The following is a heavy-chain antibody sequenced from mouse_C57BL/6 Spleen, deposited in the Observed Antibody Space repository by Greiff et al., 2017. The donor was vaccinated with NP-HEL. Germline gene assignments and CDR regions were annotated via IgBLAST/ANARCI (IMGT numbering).Heavy chain of an antibody. CDR3: ARGYYGSGDY. CDR1: GYAFTNYL. J-gene: IGHJ2*01. D-gene: IGHD1-1*01. CDR2: INPGSGGT. Sequence: QVQLQQSGAELVRPGTSVKVSCKASGYAFTNYLIEWVKQRPGQGLEWIGVINPGSGGTNYNEKFKGKATLTADKSSSPAYMQLSSLTSEDSAVYFCARGYYGSGDYWGQGTTLTVSS. V-gene: IGHV1-54*01.